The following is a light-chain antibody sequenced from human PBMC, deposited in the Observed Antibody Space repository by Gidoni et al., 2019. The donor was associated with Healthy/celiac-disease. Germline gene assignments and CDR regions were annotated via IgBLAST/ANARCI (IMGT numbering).Light chain of an antibody. Sequence: DIVMTQSPDSLAVSLGERATINCKSSQSVLYSSKNKNYLAWYQQKPGQPPKLLIYWASTRESGVPDRFSGSGSGTDFTLTISSLQAEDVAVYYCQQYYSTPCSFXXXTKLEIK. V-gene: IGKV4-1*01. J-gene: IGKJ2*04. CDR2: WAS. CDR1: QSVLYSSKNKNY. CDR3: QQYYSTPCS.